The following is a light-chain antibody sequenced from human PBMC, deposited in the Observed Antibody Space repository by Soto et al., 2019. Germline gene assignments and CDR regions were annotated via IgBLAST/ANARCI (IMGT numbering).Light chain of an antibody. V-gene: IGKV3-15*01. CDR3: QTYNNWPPNT. CDR2: GAS. CDR1: QSVSRK. Sequence: EVVRTQSPATLSVSPWERSTLACISSQSVSRKLAWDRRRPGQAPRLRSFGASSRATGILGRFSGSGSVTEFTLTISSLYSEDFAVYYCQTYNNWPPNTFGQGTRLE. J-gene: IGKJ5*01.